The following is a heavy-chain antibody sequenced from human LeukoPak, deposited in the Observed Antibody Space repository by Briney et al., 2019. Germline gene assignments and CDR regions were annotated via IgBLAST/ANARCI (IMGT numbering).Heavy chain of an antibody. V-gene: IGHV1-69*05. CDR2: IIPIFGTA. D-gene: IGHD6-13*01. Sequence: EASVKVSCKASGGTFSSYAIIWVRQAPGQGLEWMGGIIPIFGTANYAQKFQGRVTITTDESTSTAYMELSSLRSEDTAVYYCASRIAAAGGNWFDPWGQGTLVTVSS. CDR1: GGTFSSYA. J-gene: IGHJ5*02. CDR3: ASRIAAAGGNWFDP.